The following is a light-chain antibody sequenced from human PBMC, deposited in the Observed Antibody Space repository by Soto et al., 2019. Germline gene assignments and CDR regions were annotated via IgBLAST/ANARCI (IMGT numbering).Light chain of an antibody. V-gene: IGKV3-20*01. Sequence: EIVLTQSPGTLSLSPGERATLSCRASQSVSSSYLAWYQQKPGQAPRLLIYGASSRATGIPDRFSGSGSGTDFTLTISRLEPEDFAVYYCQQYASSPVYTFDQGTKLEIK. CDR1: QSVSSSY. J-gene: IGKJ2*01. CDR3: QQYASSPVYT. CDR2: GAS.